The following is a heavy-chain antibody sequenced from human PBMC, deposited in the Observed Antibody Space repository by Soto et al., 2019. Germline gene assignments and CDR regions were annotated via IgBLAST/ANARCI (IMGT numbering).Heavy chain of an antibody. CDR3: ARDPYGSGNPDY. CDR2: IYYSGST. D-gene: IGHD3-10*01. Sequence: SETLSLTCTVSGGSISSYYWSWIRQPPGKGLEWIGYIYYSGSTNYNPSLKSRVTISVDTSKNQFSLKLSSVTAADTAVYYCARDPYGSGNPDYWGQGTLVTVS. V-gene: IGHV4-59*01. J-gene: IGHJ4*02. CDR1: GGSISSYY.